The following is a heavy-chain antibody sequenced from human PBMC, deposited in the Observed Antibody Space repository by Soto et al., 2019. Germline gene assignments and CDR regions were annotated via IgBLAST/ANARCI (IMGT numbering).Heavy chain of an antibody. Sequence: TLSLTCTVSGASISTNHHNWAWVRQPPGKGLEWMGNIHYRGDTYFNPSLGSRLSMSVDTSKNQFSLKLTSVTAADTAVYYCARLPTGYPNWFDPWGQGTLVTVSS. CDR1: GASISTNHHN. V-gene: IGHV4-39*01. CDR2: IHYRGDT. CDR3: ARLPTGYPNWFDP. D-gene: IGHD3-9*01. J-gene: IGHJ5*02.